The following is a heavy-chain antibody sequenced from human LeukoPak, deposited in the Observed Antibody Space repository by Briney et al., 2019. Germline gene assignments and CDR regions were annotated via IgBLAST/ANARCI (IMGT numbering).Heavy chain of an antibody. D-gene: IGHD3-22*01. CDR3: TSEYYDPERDLVFDI. Sequence: GGSLRLSCAASGFTFSGSAMHWVRQASGKGLEWVGRIRSKANSYATAYAASVKGRFTISRDDSKNTAYLQMNSLKTEDTAVYYCTSEYYDPERDLVFDIGGQGTMVTVSS. CDR2: IRSKANSYAT. J-gene: IGHJ3*02. CDR1: GFTFSGSA. V-gene: IGHV3-73*01.